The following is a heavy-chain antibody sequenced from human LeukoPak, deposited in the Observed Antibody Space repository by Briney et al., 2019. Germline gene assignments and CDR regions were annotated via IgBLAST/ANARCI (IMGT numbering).Heavy chain of an antibody. CDR3: ARSDSYYYYMHV. Sequence: SETLSLTCTASGGSISSSSYYWGWIRQPPGKGLEWIGSIYYRGSTYYNPSLKSRVTISVDTSKNQFSLKLSSVTAADTAVYYCARSDSYYYYMHVWGKGATVTISS. CDR2: IYYRGST. V-gene: IGHV4-39*01. J-gene: IGHJ6*03. CDR1: GGSISSSSYY.